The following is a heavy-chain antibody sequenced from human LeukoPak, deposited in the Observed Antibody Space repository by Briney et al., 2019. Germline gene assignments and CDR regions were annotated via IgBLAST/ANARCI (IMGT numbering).Heavy chain of an antibody. CDR3: ARAYCVGDCTVLHIYFDN. Sequence: SETLSLTCTVAGGSMSSYYWNWIRQPPGKGLEWIGYFHYSGSTNYNPSLKSRVTISVDTSKNQFSLKLRSVMAADTAVYYCARAYCVGDCTVLHIYFDNWGQGTLVTVSS. CDR1: GGSMSSYY. V-gene: IGHV4-59*08. D-gene: IGHD2-21*02. J-gene: IGHJ4*02. CDR2: FHYSGST.